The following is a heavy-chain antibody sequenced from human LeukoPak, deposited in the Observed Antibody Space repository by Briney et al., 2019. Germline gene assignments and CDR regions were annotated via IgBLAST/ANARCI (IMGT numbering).Heavy chain of an antibody. J-gene: IGHJ4*02. Sequence: GASVKVSCKASGYTFTGYYMHWVRQAPGQGLEWMGWINPNSGGTNYAQKFQGRVTMTRDTSISTAYVELSRLRSDDTAVYYCARAGKGGGYSYGAICDYWGQGTLVTVSS. V-gene: IGHV1-2*02. D-gene: IGHD5-18*01. CDR3: ARAGKGGGYSYGAICDY. CDR2: INPNSGGT. CDR1: GYTFTGYY.